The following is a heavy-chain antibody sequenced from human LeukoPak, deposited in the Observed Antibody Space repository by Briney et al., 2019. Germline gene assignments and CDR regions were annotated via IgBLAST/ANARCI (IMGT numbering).Heavy chain of an antibody. CDR3: ARDPGVSVAAYYFDY. Sequence: ASVKVSCKASGYTFTGYYMHWVRQAPGQGLEWMGWINPNSGGTNYAQKFQGRVTMTRDTSISTAYMELSRLRSDDTAVYYCARDPGVSVAAYYFDYWGQGNLVTVSS. V-gene: IGHV1-2*02. CDR1: GYTFTGYY. CDR2: INPNSGGT. D-gene: IGHD6-19*01. J-gene: IGHJ4*02.